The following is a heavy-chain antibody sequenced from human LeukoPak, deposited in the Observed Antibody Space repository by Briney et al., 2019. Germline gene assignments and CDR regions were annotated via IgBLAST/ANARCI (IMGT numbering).Heavy chain of an antibody. J-gene: IGHJ6*03. Sequence: SETLSLTCTVSGGSISSYYWSWIRQPPGKGLEWVGYTSYSEVTDYNPSPKSRVTISVDTSKNQFSLKLTSVTAADTAVYYCARCPKGVYYYYMDVWGKGTTVTVSS. V-gene: IGHV4-59*01. CDR1: GGSISSYY. CDR3: ARCPKGVYYYYMDV. CDR2: TSYSEVT.